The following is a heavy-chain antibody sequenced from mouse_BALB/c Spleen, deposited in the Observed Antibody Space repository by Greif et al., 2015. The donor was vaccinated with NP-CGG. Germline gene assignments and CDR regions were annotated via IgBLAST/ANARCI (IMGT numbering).Heavy chain of an antibody. D-gene: IGHD2-4*01. J-gene: IGHJ3*01. Sequence: QVHVKQSGAELAKPGASVKMSCKASGYTFTSYWMHWVKQRPGQGLEWIGYINPSTGYTEYNQKFKDKATLTADKSSSTAYMQLSSLTSEDSAVYYCARGDYGGWFAYWGQGTLVTVSA. V-gene: IGHV1-7*01. CDR1: GYTFTSYW. CDR2: INPSTGYT. CDR3: ARGDYGGWFAY.